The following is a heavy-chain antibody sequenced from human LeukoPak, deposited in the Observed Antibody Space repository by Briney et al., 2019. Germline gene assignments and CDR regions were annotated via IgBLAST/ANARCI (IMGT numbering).Heavy chain of an antibody. D-gene: IGHD3-3*01. Sequence: GGSLRLSCAASGFTFSSYAMSWVRQAPGKGLEWVSGISGSGGSTYYADSVKGRFTISRDNSKNTLYLQMNSLRAEDTAVYYCAKVTLTYYDFWSGYPDYWGQGTLVTVSS. CDR2: ISGSGGST. CDR3: AKVTLTYYDFWSGYPDY. CDR1: GFTFSSYA. J-gene: IGHJ4*02. V-gene: IGHV3-23*01.